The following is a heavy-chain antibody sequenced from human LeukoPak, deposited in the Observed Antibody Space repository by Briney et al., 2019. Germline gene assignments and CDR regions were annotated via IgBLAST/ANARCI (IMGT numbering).Heavy chain of an antibody. V-gene: IGHV4-4*07. J-gene: IGHJ5*02. CDR1: GGSISSYY. D-gene: IGHD3-3*01. Sequence: SETLSLTCTVSGGSISSYYWSWIRQPAGKGLEWIGRIYTSGSTNYNPSLKSRVTISVDKSKNQFPLKLSSVTAADTAVYYCARDRSITIFGVAENWFDPWGQGTLVTVSS. CDR3: ARDRSITIFGVAENWFDP. CDR2: IYTSGST.